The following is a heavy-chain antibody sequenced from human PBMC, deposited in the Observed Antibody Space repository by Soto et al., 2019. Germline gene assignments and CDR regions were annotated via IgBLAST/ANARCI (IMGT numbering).Heavy chain of an antibody. Sequence: QVQLVESGGGVVKLGRSRGPPFAGLGFPFSGNAWPWVGRAQAKGRGGGEVIGKEEGKKYYADSVKGRFTISRDNSKNTLYLQMNSLRAEDTAVYYCARDPSFIVVVPAAPEHDYYYGMDVWGQGTTVTVSS. J-gene: IGHJ6*02. CDR3: ARDPSFIVVVPAAPEHDYYYGMDV. CDR1: GFPFSGNA. CDR2: IGKEEGKK. V-gene: IGHV3-33*01. D-gene: IGHD2-2*01.